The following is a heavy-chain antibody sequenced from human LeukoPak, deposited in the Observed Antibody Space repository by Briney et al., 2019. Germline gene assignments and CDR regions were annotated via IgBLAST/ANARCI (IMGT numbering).Heavy chain of an antibody. CDR3: ARGPGYSSSWYYYYYGMDV. J-gene: IGHJ6*02. Sequence: PSETLSLTCTVSGGSFSSSYWGWFRQPPGKGLGWLGYFYYSGSTNYNPSLKSRVTISVDTSKNQFSLKLSSVTAADTAVYYCARGPGYSSSWYYYYYGMDVWGQGTTVTVSS. CDR2: FYYSGST. CDR1: GGSFSSSY. V-gene: IGHV4-59*01. D-gene: IGHD6-13*01.